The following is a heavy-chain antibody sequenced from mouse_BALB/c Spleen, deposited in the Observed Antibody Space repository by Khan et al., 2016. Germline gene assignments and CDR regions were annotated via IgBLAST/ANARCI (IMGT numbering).Heavy chain of an antibody. D-gene: IGHD2-1*01. CDR1: GYSITSGYY. CDR2: ISYDGSN. Sequence: EVQLQESGPGLVKPSQSLSLTCSVTGYSITSGYYWNWIRQFPGNKLEWMGYISYDGSNDYSPSLKNRISITRDTSKNKFFLKLNSVTTEDTATYDGARGGGNYANYWGQGTTRTGSS. J-gene: IGHJ2*01. CDR3: ARGGGNYANY. V-gene: IGHV3-6*02.